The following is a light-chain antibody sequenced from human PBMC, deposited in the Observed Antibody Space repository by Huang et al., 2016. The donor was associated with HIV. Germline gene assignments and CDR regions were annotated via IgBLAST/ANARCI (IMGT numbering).Light chain of an antibody. J-gene: IGKJ3*01. Sequence: EIVLTQSPGTLSLSPGERATLSCRASRSVSNNYLAWYQQKHGQAPRLLIYVASSRATGITDKFSGSGSGTDFTLTISRLEPEDFAVYYCQQYGSSPPTFGPGTTVDIK. CDR1: RSVSNNY. V-gene: IGKV3-20*01. CDR2: VAS. CDR3: QQYGSSPPT.